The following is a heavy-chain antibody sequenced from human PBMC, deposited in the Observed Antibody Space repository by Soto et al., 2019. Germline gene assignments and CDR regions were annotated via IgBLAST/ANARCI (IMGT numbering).Heavy chain of an antibody. CDR1: GFTFSSYG. J-gene: IGHJ4*02. Sequence: QVQLVESGGGVVQPGRSLRLSCAASGFTFSSYGMHWVRQAPGKGLEWVAVISYDGSNKYYADSVKGRFTISRDNSKNTLYLQRNSRRAEDTTVYYCATAGGLLLDYWGQGTLVTVSS. V-gene: IGHV3-30*03. CDR3: ATAGGLLLDY. D-gene: IGHD2-15*01. CDR2: ISYDGSNK.